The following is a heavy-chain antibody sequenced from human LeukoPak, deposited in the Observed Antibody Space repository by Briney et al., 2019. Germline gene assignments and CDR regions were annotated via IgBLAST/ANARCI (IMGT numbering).Heavy chain of an antibody. CDR1: GVSVGSGDYF. J-gene: IGHJ4*02. V-gene: IGHV4-30-4*08. Sequence: SQTLSLTCTVSGVSVGSGDYFWSWIRQPPGKGLEWIGYIYFSGSTDSDPSLESRVTVSIDTSKNQFSLKLRSVTAADTAVYYCAREAVAGTLDYWGQGALVTVSS. CDR3: AREAVAGTLDY. CDR2: IYFSGST. D-gene: IGHD6-19*01.